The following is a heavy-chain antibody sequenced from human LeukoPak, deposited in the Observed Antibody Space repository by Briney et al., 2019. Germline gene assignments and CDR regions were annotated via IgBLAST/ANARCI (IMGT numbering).Heavy chain of an antibody. CDR2: IIPIFGTA. V-gene: IGHV1-69*05. J-gene: IGHJ4*02. D-gene: IGHD2-2*01. CDR3: AARRDCSSTSCYYDY. Sequence: SSVNVSCKASGGTFSSYAISWVRQAPGQGLEWMGGIIPIFGTANYAQKFQGRVTITTDESTSTAYMELSSLRSEDTAVYYCAARRDCSSTSCYYDYWGQGTLVTVSS. CDR1: GGTFSSYA.